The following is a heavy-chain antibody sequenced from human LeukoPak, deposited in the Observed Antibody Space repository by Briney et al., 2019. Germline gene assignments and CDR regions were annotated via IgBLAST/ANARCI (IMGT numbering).Heavy chain of an antibody. J-gene: IGHJ4*02. D-gene: IGHD6-19*01. CDR1: GFTFSSYA. V-gene: IGHV3-23*01. CDR2: ISGSGGST. CDR3: AKETQERWLVLGY. Sequence: GGSLRLSCAASGFTFSSYAMSWVRQAPGKGLEWVSAISGSGGSTYYAHSVKGRFTLSRDNSKNTLYLQMNSLRAEDTAVYYCAKETQERWLVLGYWGQGTLVTVSS.